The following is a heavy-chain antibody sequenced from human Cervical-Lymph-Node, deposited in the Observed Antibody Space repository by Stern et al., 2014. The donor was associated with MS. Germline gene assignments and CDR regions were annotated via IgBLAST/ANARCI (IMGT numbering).Heavy chain of an antibody. Sequence: QVQLVESGAEVKKPGASVKVSCKASGYTFTNYGIIWVRQAPGQGLEWMGWITTYNGNTNYAQKLQGRVTMTTDTSTSTAYMELRSLRSDDTAVYYCARDSYTIFGVVPPGYYYGMDVWGQGTTVTVSS. CDR1: GYTFTNYG. CDR3: ARDSYTIFGVVPPGYYYGMDV. D-gene: IGHD3-3*01. J-gene: IGHJ6*02. V-gene: IGHV1-18*01. CDR2: ITTYNGNT.